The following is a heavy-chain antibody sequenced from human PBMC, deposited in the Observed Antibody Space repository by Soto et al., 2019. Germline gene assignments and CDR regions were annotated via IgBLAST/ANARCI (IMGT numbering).Heavy chain of an antibody. J-gene: IGHJ4*02. CDR3: ARDLSGYHDY. D-gene: IGHD3-22*01. V-gene: IGHV4-61*01. CDR2: IYYSGST. Sequence: SETLSLTCTVSGGSVSSGSYYWSWIRQPPGKGLEWIGYIYYSGSTNYNPSLKSRVTISVDTSKNQFSLKLSSVTAADTAVYYCARDLSGYHDYWGQGTLVTVSS. CDR1: GGSVSSGSYY.